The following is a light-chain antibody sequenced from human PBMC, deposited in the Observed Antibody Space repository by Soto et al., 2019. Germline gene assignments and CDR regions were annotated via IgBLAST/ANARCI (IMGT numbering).Light chain of an antibody. J-gene: IGKJ1*01. CDR1: QSLNND. V-gene: IGKV1-5*01. Sequence: DIQMTQSPSTLSASVGDRVTITCWASQSLNNDLAWYQQKPRKAPNLLIYDASTLERGVPSRFSGTGSGTEFTLAINTLQPDDFATYYCQQYSSPTWTFGQGTKVDIK. CDR2: DAS. CDR3: QQYSSPTWT.